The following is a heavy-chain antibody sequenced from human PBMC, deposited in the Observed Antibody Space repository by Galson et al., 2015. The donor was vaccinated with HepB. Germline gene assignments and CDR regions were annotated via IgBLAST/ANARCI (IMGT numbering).Heavy chain of an antibody. D-gene: IGHD3-10*01. CDR1: GFTFSDYY. Sequence: SLRLSCAASGFTFSDYYMNWLRQAPGKGLEWVSYISTTSTSRDYADSLKGRFTISRDNAKNSLYLQMNNLRAEDTAIYYCARAREVGGVVLFVYWGQGTLVTVSS. V-gene: IGHV3-11*05. J-gene: IGHJ4*02. CDR3: ARAREVGGVVLFVY. CDR2: ISTTSTSR.